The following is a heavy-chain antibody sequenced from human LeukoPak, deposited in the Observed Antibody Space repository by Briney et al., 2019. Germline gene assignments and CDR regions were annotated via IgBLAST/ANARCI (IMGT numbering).Heavy chain of an antibody. Sequence: GGSLRLSCAASGFTFSSYAMSWVRQAPGKGLEWVSAISGSGGSTYYADSVKGRFTISRDNSKNTLYLQMNSLRAEDTAVYYCAKDETLGGVPAVIIQGTDYWGQGTLVTVSS. V-gene: IGHV3-23*01. CDR2: ISGSGGST. CDR1: GFTFSSYA. CDR3: AKDETLGGVPAVIIQGTDY. J-gene: IGHJ4*02. D-gene: IGHD2-2*01.